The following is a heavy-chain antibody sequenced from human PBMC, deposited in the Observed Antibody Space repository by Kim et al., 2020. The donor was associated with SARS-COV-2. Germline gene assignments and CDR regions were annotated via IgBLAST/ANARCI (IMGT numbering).Heavy chain of an antibody. D-gene: IGHD3-3*01. Sequence: GGSLRLSCAASGFTFSSYAMHWVRQAPGKGLEWVAVISYDGSNKYYADSVKGRFTISRDNSKNTLYLQMNSLRAEDTAVYYCARDRAVLRFLEWLRGELDGMDVWGQGTTVTVSS. CDR1: GFTFSSYA. V-gene: IGHV3-30-3*01. J-gene: IGHJ6*02. CDR2: ISYDGSNK. CDR3: ARDRAVLRFLEWLRGELDGMDV.